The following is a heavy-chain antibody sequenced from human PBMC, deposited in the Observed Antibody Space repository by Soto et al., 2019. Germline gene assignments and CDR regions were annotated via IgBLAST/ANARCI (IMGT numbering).Heavy chain of an antibody. CDR3: ARAYGDYVFDY. V-gene: IGHV4-31*03. CDR2: IYYSGGT. D-gene: IGHD4-17*01. Sequence: NPSETLSLTCTVSGGSISSGGYFWNWIRQHPGKGLEWIGYIYYSGGTYYNPSLKSRVTISVDTSKNQFSLKLSSVTAADTAVYYCARAYGDYVFDYWGQGTLVTVSS. J-gene: IGHJ4*02. CDR1: GGSISSGGYF.